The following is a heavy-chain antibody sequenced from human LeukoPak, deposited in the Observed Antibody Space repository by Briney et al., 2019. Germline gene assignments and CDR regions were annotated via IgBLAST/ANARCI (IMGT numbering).Heavy chain of an antibody. CDR1: GFTFSGSA. CDR2: IWYDGSNK. Sequence: GGSLRLSCAASGFTFSGSAMHWVRQAPGKGLEWVAVIWYDGSNKYYADSVKGRFTISRDNSKNTPYLQMNSLRAEDTAVYYCAKDSVGAPPMVDYWGQGTLVTVSS. CDR3: AKDSVGAPPMVDY. V-gene: IGHV3-33*06. D-gene: IGHD1-26*01. J-gene: IGHJ4*02.